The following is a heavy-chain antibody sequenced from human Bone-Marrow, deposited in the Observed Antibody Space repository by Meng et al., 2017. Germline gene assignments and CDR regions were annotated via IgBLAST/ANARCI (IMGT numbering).Heavy chain of an antibody. V-gene: IGHV3-11*04. J-gene: IGHJ2*01. CDR3: ARVVSSGYYWYFDL. CDR2: ITNSGSTI. D-gene: IGHD5-12*01. Sequence: WVRQAPGKGLVLVSYITNSGSTIYYADSVKGRFTISRDNDKTSLYLQMNSPCAEDTAVYYCARVVSSGYYWYFDLWGRGTLVTVSS.